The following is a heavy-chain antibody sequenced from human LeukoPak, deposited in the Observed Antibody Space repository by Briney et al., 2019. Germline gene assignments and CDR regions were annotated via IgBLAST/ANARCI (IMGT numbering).Heavy chain of an antibody. CDR2: IKQDGSEA. V-gene: IGHV3-7*01. CDR3: TSSLDY. Sequence: PWGSLSLSCAASGFTFGSYWMDWVRQSSDQGLEWVANIKQDGSEAYYLDSVKGRFTISRDNAKNALFLQMNSLRAEDTAVYYCTSSLDYWGQGTLVTVSS. CDR1: GFTFGSYW. J-gene: IGHJ4*02.